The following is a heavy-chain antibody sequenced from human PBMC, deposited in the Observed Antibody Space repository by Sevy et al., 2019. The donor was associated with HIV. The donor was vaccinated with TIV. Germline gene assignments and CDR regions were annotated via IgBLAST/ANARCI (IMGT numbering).Heavy chain of an antibody. V-gene: IGHV1-69*13. D-gene: IGHD3-22*01. Sequence: ASVKVSCKASGGTFSSYAISWVRQAPGQGLEWMGGIIPIFGTANYAQKFQGRVTITADESTGTAYMELSSLRSEDTAVYYCAREGYYDSSGYYYHWGQGTLVTVSS. CDR3: AREGYYDSSGYYYH. J-gene: IGHJ5*02. CDR1: GGTFSSYA. CDR2: IIPIFGTA.